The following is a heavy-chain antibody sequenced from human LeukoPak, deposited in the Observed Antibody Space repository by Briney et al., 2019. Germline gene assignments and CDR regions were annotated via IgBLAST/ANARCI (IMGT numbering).Heavy chain of an antibody. D-gene: IGHD2-2*01. CDR1: GFIFSDYY. CDR3: ARSPSSMEF. J-gene: IGHJ4*02. V-gene: IGHV3-11*04. CDR2: ISSTGSGI. Sequence: GGSLRPSGAASGFIFSDYYMTWVRQAPGKGLEFVSYISSTGSGIYYTDSVKGRFTISRDNAKNSLSLQMNSLRAEDTAVYYCARSPSSMEFWGQGTLVAVSS.